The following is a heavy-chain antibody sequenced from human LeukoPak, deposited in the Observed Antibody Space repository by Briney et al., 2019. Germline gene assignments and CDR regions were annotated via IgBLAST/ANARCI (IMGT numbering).Heavy chain of an antibody. Sequence: SVNVSCKASVFSFTNSALQWVRQARGQRLEWIGWIVVGSGNTIYVQKFQERVTITRDMYTSTEYMELSSLRSEDTAVYYCAAAYIGGAMVTNAFDIWGQGTMVTVSS. V-gene: IGHV1-58*01. CDR3: AAAYIGGAMVTNAFDI. D-gene: IGHD5-18*01. J-gene: IGHJ3*02. CDR1: VFSFTNSA. CDR2: IVVGSGNT.